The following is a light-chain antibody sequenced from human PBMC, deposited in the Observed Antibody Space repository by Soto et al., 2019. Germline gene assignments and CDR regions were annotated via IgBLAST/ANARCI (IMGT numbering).Light chain of an antibody. J-gene: IGKJ2*01. CDR1: QSISPW. Sequence: DIQMTQSPSTLSAYVGERVTITCRASQSISPWLAWYQKKPGKAPNLLIYRASNLQTGVPSRVSGSGSATEFTHTINSLQPDDFATYYCQQYRSRPYTFGQGTKLEIE. V-gene: IGKV1-5*03. CDR2: RAS. CDR3: QQYRSRPYT.